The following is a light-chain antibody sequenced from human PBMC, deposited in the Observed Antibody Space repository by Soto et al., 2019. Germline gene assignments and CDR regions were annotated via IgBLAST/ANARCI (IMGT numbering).Light chain of an antibody. CDR3: CSYAGGSSPYV. Sequence: QSALTQPRSVSGSPRQSVTISCTGTSSDVGGYNFVSWYQQHPGKVPELMVFDVNKRPSGVPDRFSGSKSGNTASLTISGLQAEDEADFYFCSYAGGSSPYVFGTGTKVTVL. CDR2: DVN. CDR1: SSDVGGYNF. J-gene: IGLJ1*01. V-gene: IGLV2-11*02.